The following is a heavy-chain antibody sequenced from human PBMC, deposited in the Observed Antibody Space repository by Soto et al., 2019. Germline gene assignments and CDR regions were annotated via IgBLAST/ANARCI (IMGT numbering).Heavy chain of an antibody. CDR2: FYYSGST. D-gene: IGHD6-6*01. J-gene: IGHJ4*02. CDR3: ARMHSSLCEFDY. V-gene: IGHV4-30-4*01. CDR1: GGSLSRGASY. Sequence: SETLSLTCTVSGGSLSRGASYWSSIRHPPGKALEWIGYFYYSGSTYYNPCLKSRVTISVDTSKNQFSLKLSTVTAADTAVYYCARMHSSLCEFDYWGQGTPVTVSS.